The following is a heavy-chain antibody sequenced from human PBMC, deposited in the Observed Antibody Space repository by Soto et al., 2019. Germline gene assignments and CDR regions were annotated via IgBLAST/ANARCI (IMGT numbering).Heavy chain of an antibody. Sequence: EVQLLESGGGLVQPGGSLRLSCTASGFTFSSYAMSWVRQAPGKGLEWVSAISGSGGSTYYADSVKGRFTISRDNSKRTLYLQMNGLRAEDTAVYYCAKDQCRNEYNWFDPWGQGTLVTVSS. V-gene: IGHV3-23*01. CDR1: GFTFSSYA. J-gene: IGHJ5*02. CDR3: AKDQCRNEYNWFDP. CDR2: ISGSGGST. D-gene: IGHD1-1*01.